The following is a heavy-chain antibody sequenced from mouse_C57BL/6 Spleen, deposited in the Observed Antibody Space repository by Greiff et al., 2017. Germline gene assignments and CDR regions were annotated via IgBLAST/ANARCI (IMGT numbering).Heavy chain of an antibody. Sequence: EVQLQLSGSELVKPGASVKIFCKASGYSFTGYYMNWVKQSPEKSLEWIGEINPSTGGTTYNQKFKAKATLTVDKSSSTAYMQLKSLTSEDSEVYYCARSGLGRSNYFDYWGQGTTLTVSS. D-gene: IGHD4-1*01. V-gene: IGHV1-42*01. J-gene: IGHJ2*01. CDR3: ARSGLGRSNYFDY. CDR1: GYSFTGYY. CDR2: INPSTGGT.